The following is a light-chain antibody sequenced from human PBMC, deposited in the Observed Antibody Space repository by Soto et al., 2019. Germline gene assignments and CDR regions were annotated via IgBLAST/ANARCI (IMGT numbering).Light chain of an antibody. V-gene: IGKV3-20*01. CDR1: QSVSSSY. J-gene: IGKJ4*01. CDR2: GAS. CDR3: QHYGSLVLT. Sequence: VLTQSPGTLSLSPAERATLSCRASQSVSSSYLAWYQQKPGQAPRLLIYGASSRATGIPDRFSGSGSGTDFTLTISRLEPEDFAVYYCQHYGSLVLTFGGGTKVEIK.